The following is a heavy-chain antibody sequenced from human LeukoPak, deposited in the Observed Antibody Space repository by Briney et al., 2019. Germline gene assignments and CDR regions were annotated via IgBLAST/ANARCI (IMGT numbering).Heavy chain of an antibody. CDR2: INPNSGGT. D-gene: IGHD3-16*02. Sequence: GASVKVSCKASGYTFTGYYMHLVRQAPGQGLEWMGWINPNSGGTNYAQKFQGRVTMTRDTSISTAYMELSRLRSDDTAVYYCARTSMITFGGVIVGNDYWGQGTLVTVSS. CDR1: GYTFTGYY. J-gene: IGHJ4*02. V-gene: IGHV1-2*02. CDR3: ARTSMITFGGVIVGNDY.